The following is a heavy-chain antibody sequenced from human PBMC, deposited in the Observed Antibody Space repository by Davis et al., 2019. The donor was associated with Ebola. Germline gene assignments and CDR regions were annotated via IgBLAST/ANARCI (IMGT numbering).Heavy chain of an antibody. CDR1: GGTFSSYA. CDR2: ISAYNGNT. J-gene: IGHJ4*02. CDR3: ARDRVGATPY. Sequence: AASVKVSCKASGGTFSSYAISWVRQAPGQGLEWMGWISAYNGNTNYAQKLQGRVTMTTDTSTSTAYMELRSLRSDDTAVYYCARDRVGATPYWGQGTLVTVSS. V-gene: IGHV1-18*01. D-gene: IGHD1-26*01.